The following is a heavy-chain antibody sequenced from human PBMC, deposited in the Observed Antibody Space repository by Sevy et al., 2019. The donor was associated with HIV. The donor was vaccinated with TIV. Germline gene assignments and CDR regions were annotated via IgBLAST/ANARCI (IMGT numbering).Heavy chain of an antibody. CDR3: VRHFHRALFSGPDD. J-gene: IGHJ4*02. CDR2: LFYSGNT. CDR1: GDSISTSSYY. D-gene: IGHD2-15*01. V-gene: IGHV4-39*01. Sequence: SETLSLTCTVSGDSISTSSYYWGWIRQPPGKGLDWIGSLFYSGNTYYNVSLKSRLTMSVDTSKNQFSLNLNSVTAADTAVYYCVRHFHRALFSGPDDWGQGTLVTVSS.